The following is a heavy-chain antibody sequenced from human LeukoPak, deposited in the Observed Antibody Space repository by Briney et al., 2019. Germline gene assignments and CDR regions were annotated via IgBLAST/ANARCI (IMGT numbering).Heavy chain of an antibody. CDR1: GYTFTSYD. Sequence: GASVKVSCKASGYTFTSYDINWVRQATGQGLEWMGWMNPNSGNTGYAQKFQGRVTMTRNTSISTAYMELSSLRSEDTAVYYCARGPNGRAAARYFQHWGQGTLVTVSS. CDR2: MNPNSGNT. D-gene: IGHD6-13*01. J-gene: IGHJ1*01. CDR3: ARGPNGRAAARYFQH. V-gene: IGHV1-8*01.